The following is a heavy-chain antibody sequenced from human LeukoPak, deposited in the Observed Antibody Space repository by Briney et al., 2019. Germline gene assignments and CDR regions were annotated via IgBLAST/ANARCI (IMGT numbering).Heavy chain of an antibody. CDR3: ARDTSDEYSSSWEYYFDY. CDR1: GFTFSSYS. J-gene: IGHJ4*02. CDR2: ISTSGTYI. V-gene: IGHV3-21*01. Sequence: GSLRLSCAASGFTFSSYSMNWVRQAPGKGLEWVSSISTSGTYIYYADSVKGRFTISRDNAKNTLYLQMNSLRAEDTAVYYCARDTSDEYSSSWEYYFDYWGQGTLVTVSS. D-gene: IGHD6-13*01.